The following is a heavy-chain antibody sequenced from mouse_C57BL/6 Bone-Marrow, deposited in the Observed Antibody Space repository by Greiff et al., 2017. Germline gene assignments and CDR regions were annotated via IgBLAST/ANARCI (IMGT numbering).Heavy chain of an antibody. CDR3: ASYGRAWFAY. D-gene: IGHD1-1*01. Sequence: VKLVESGPELVKPGASVKISCKASGYAFSSSWMNWVKQRPGKGLEWIGRIYPGDGDTKYHGKFKGKATLTADKSSSTAYMQLSSLTSEDSAVXFCASYGRAWFAYWGQGTLVTVSA. CDR2: IYPGDGDT. V-gene: IGHV1-82*01. CDR1: GYAFSSSW. J-gene: IGHJ3*01.